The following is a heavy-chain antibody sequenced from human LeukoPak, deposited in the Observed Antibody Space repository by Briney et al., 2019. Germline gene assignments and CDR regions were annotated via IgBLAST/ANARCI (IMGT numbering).Heavy chain of an antibody. CDR1: GFTFSSFW. J-gene: IGHJ4*02. D-gene: IGHD3-9*01. V-gene: IGHV3-7*01. CDR2: IKQDGTEK. Sequence: PGGSLRLSCAASGFTFSSFWMSWVRQAPGKGLEWVANIKQDGTEKYYVDSVKGRFTIPRDNAKNSLYLQLNSLRAEDTAVYYCARLNYDILTGYEVRFDYWGQGTLVTVSS. CDR3: ARLNYDILTGYEVRFDY.